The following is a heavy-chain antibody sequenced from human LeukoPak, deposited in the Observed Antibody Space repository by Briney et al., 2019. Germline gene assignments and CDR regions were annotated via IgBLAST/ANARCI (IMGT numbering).Heavy chain of an antibody. D-gene: IGHD4-17*01. CDR2: INPNNGDT. CDR3: RTDRYGDYGDYIDY. CDR1: GYIFTTYF. V-gene: IGHV1-2*02. J-gene: IGHJ4*02. Sequence: GASVKVSCKASGYIFTTYFIHWVRQAPGQGLEWMGWINPNNGDTNYVQKFQGRVTMTRDTSISTAYMELSRLRSDDTAVYYCRTDRYGDYGDYIDYWGQGTLVTVSS.